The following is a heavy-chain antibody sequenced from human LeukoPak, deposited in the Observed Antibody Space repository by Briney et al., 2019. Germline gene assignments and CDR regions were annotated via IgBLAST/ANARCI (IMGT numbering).Heavy chain of an antibody. J-gene: IGHJ4*02. CDR2: IFSSGTT. CDR1: GDSISTYY. V-gene: IGHV4-4*07. D-gene: IGHD3-22*01. Sequence: SETLSLTCTVSGDSISTYYWNWIRQPAGKGLEWIGRIFSSGTTNYNPSLKSRVTMSVDTSKNQFSLRLNSVTAADTAVYFCARAGHYYDSSGYIFDYWGQGTLVTVSS. CDR3: ARAGHYYDSSGYIFDY.